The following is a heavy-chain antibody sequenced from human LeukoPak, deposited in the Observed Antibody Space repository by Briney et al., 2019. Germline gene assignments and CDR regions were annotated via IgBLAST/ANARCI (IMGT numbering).Heavy chain of an antibody. J-gene: IGHJ4*02. CDR3: ARDMGAPYYYGSGPGGFDY. Sequence: SETLSLTCTVSGGSISIIRYYWGWIRQPPGKGLEWIGSIYYSGSTYYNPSLKSRVTISVDTSKNQFSLKLSSVTAADTAVYYCARDMGAPYYYGSGPGGFDYWGQGTLVTVSS. V-gene: IGHV4-39*07. CDR2: IYYSGST. D-gene: IGHD3-10*01. CDR1: GGSISIIRYY.